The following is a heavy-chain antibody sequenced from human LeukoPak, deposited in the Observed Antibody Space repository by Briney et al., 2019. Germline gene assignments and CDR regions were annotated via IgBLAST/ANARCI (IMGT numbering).Heavy chain of an antibody. V-gene: IGHV1-2*02. CDR2: INPNSGGA. J-gene: IGHJ4*02. D-gene: IGHD6-6*01. CDR3: ARVRRYSSSSDFDY. Sequence: ASVKVSCKASGYTFTGYYMHWVRQTPGQGVEWMGWINPNSGGANYAQKFQGRVTMTRDTSISTAYMELSRLRSDDTAVYYCARVRRYSSSSDFDYWGQGTLVTVSS. CDR1: GYTFTGYY.